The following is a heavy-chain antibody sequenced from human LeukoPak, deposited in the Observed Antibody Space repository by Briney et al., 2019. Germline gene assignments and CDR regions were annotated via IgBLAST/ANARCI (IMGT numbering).Heavy chain of an antibody. V-gene: IGHV4-4*07. Sequence: SETLSLTCTVSGGSISGYYWSWIRHPAGKGLEWIGRVYASGSTHYNPSVKSRVTMSVDASRNQFSLKLSSVTAADTAVYFCARDIGYCTSANCYGRFNWFVPWAQGTLVTVSS. D-gene: IGHD2-2*01. CDR1: GGSISGYY. CDR3: ARDIGYCTSANCYGRFNWFVP. J-gene: IGHJ5*02. CDR2: VYASGST.